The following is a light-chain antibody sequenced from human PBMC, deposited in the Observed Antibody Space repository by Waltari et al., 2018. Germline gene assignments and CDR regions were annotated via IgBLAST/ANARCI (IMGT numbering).Light chain of an antibody. V-gene: IGLV2-23*02. CDR3: CSYAGTSIYV. J-gene: IGLJ1*01. Sequence: QSALTQPASVSGSPGQSITLSCTGSRIDVESYNLVSWYQQNPGKAPKRIIYEVNKRPSGVSYRFSGSKSGNTASLTISGLQADDEADYYCCSYAGTSIYVFGTGTKVTV. CDR1: RIDVESYNL. CDR2: EVN.